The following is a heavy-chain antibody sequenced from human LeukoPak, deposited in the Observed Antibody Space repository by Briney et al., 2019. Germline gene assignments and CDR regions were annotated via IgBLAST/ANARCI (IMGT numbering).Heavy chain of an antibody. D-gene: IGHD5-18*01. J-gene: IGHJ4*02. Sequence: PGRSLRLSCAASGFTFSSYAMHWVRQAPGKGLEWVAVISYDGSNKYYADSVKGRFTISRDNSKNTLYLQMNSLRAEDTAVYYCANSRGIQLWLPAAADFDYWGQGTLVTASS. CDR1: GFTFSSYA. CDR3: ANSRGIQLWLPAAADFDY. V-gene: IGHV3-30-3*01. CDR2: ISYDGSNK.